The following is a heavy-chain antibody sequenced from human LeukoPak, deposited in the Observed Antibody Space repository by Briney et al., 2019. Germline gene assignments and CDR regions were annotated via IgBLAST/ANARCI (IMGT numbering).Heavy chain of an antibody. CDR1: GFTISSYA. CDR2: ISSSSSPI. J-gene: IGHJ5*01. CDR3: ARDCRLNCARQPGFDS. Sequence: GGSLRLSCAASGFTISSYAMNWVRQAPGKGLEWVSYISSSSSPINYADSVKGRFTISRDNAKNSLYLQMNGLRDEDTAVYYCARDCRLNCARQPGFDSWGQGTLVTVSS. D-gene: IGHD1-1*01. V-gene: IGHV3-48*02.